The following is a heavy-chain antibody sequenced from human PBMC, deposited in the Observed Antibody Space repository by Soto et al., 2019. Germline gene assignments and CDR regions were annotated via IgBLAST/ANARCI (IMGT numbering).Heavy chain of an antibody. V-gene: IGHV3-74*01. D-gene: IGHD1-26*01. CDR2: IHSDGSST. CDR1: GFTFSYYW. CDR3: ARGDRGAFDL. J-gene: IGHJ3*01. Sequence: EVQLVESGGGLVRPGGSLRLSCAASGFTFSYYWMHWVRQAPGTGLVWVSRIHSDGSSTTYADFVKGRFIISRDNARNTVDLQMNRVRVEDTAVYYCARGDRGAFDLWGQGTVVTFSS.